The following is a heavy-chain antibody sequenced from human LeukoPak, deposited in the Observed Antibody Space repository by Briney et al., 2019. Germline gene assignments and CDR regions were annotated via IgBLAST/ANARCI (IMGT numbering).Heavy chain of an antibody. D-gene: IGHD1-26*01. Sequence: SGGSLRLSCAASGFTVSSNYMSWVRQAPGKGLEWVSVIYSGGSTYYADSVKGRFTISRDNSKNTLYLQMNSLRAEDTAVYYCAREPRVGATHQDYWGQGTLVTVSS. CDR1: GFTVSSNY. CDR2: IYSGGST. V-gene: IGHV3-53*01. CDR3: AREPRVGATHQDY. J-gene: IGHJ4*02.